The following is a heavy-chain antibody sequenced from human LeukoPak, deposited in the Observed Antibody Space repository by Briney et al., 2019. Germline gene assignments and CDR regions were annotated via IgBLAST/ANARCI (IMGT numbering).Heavy chain of an antibody. D-gene: IGHD5-12*01. CDR3: ARLIDGSGYDYPVFDS. J-gene: IGHJ4*03. V-gene: IGHV4-39*01. Sequence: SETLSLTCTVSGGTISSRSYWGWIRQPPGKGLEWIASIYYTGSTFYNPSLESRITISVDTSKNQFSLKLSSVTAADTAVYYCARLIDGSGYDYPVFDSWGPGTLVTVSS. CDR1: GGTISSRSY. CDR2: IYYTGST.